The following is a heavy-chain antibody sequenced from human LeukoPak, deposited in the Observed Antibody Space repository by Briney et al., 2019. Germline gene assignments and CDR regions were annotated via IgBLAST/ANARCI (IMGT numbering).Heavy chain of an antibody. CDR3: AKEAHRDFWSGYNEY. CDR1: GFTFSSYA. J-gene: IGHJ4*02. D-gene: IGHD3-3*01. V-gene: IGHV3-23*01. CDR2: ISGSGGGT. Sequence: GGSLRLSCAASGFTFSSYAMSWVRQAPEKGLEWVSTISGSGGGTYYADSVKGRFTISRDISTDTLYLQMNSLRAEDTAVYYCAKEAHRDFWSGYNEYWGQGARVTVSS.